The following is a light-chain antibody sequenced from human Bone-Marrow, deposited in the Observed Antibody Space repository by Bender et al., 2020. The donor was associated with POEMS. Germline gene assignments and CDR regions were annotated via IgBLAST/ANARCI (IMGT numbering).Light chain of an antibody. Sequence: QSALTQPASVSGSPGQSITISCTGTGSDVGGYNYVSWYQQHPGKAPKVMIYEVSKRPSGVPDRFSGSKFGNTASLTVSGLQAEDEGDYYCQSYDNSLGGWVFGGGTKLTVL. J-gene: IGLJ3*02. CDR2: EVS. CDR3: QSYDNSLGGWV. V-gene: IGLV2-8*01. CDR1: GSDVGGYNY.